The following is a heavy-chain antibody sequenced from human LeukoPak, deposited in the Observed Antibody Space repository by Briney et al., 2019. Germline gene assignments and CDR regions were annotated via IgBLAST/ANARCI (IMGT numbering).Heavy chain of an antibody. Sequence: PGRSLRLSCAASGFTFSSYGMHWVRQAPGKGLEWVAVISYDGSNKYYADSVKGRFTISRDNSKNTLYLQMDSLRAEDTAVYYCAKDRYGGNFDYYYGMDVWGQGTTVTVSS. CDR2: ISYDGSNK. CDR1: GFTFSSYG. V-gene: IGHV3-30*18. D-gene: IGHD4-23*01. CDR3: AKDRYGGNFDYYYGMDV. J-gene: IGHJ6*02.